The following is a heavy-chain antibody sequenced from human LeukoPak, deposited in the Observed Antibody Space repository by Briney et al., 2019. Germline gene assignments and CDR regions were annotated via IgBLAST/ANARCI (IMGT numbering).Heavy chain of an antibody. CDR3: AKGRGGSCYSGIDY. V-gene: IGHV3-23*01. J-gene: IGHJ4*02. Sequence: PGGSLRLSCAASGFTFRSYAMSWVRQAPGKGLEWVSAICGSDGSTYYADSVKGRFTISRDNSKNTLCLQMNSLRADDTALYYCAKGRGGSCYSGIDYWGQGTLVTVSS. CDR1: GFTFRSYA. D-gene: IGHD2-15*01. CDR2: ICGSDGST.